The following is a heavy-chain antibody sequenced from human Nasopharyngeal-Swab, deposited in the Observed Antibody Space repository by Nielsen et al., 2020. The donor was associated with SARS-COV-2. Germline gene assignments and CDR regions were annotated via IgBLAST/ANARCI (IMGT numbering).Heavy chain of an antibody. CDR3: AKDETYYDFWSGYFRWFDP. J-gene: IGHJ5*02. Sequence: WIRQPPGKGLEWVSATSGSGGSTYYADSVKGRFTISRDNSKNTLYLQMNSLRAEDTAVYYCAKDETYYDFWSGYFRWFDPWGQGTLVTVSS. V-gene: IGHV3-23*01. D-gene: IGHD3-3*01. CDR2: TSGSGGST.